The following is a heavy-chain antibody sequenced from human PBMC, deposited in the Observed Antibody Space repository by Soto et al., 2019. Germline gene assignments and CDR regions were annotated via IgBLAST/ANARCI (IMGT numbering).Heavy chain of an antibody. J-gene: IGHJ4*02. CDR2: IYYSGST. CDR3: ARDGAAAGTGGY. V-gene: IGHV4-30-4*01. CDR1: GGSISSGDYY. D-gene: IGHD6-13*01. Sequence: KPSETLSLTCTVSGGSISSGDYYWSWIRQPPGKGLEWIGYIYYSGSTYYNPSLKSRVTISVDTSKDQFSLELSSVTAADTAVYYCARDGAAAGTGGYWGQGTLVTVSS.